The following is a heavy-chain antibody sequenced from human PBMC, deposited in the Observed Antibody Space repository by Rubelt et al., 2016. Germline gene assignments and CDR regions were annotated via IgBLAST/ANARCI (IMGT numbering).Heavy chain of an antibody. CDR2: IIPIFGTA. Sequence: QVQLVQSGAEVKKPGSSVKVSCKASEGTFSSYAISWVRQAPGQGLAWMGGIIPIFGTANYAQKFQGRVTIAADESTSTAYMGLSSLRSDDTAVYYCARDRTWLVPGLDAFDIWGQGTMVTVSS. J-gene: IGHJ3*02. D-gene: IGHD6-19*01. CDR1: EGTFSSYA. V-gene: IGHV1-69*01. CDR3: ARDRTWLVPGLDAFDI.